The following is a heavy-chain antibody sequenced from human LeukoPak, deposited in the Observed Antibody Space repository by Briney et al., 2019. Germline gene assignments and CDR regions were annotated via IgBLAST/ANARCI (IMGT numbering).Heavy chain of an antibody. J-gene: IGHJ4*02. V-gene: IGHV3-23*01. CDR2: ISGNGGST. Sequence: QAGGSLRLSCAASGFTFSSYAMSWVRQAPGKGLEWVSAISGNGGSTFDADSVKGRFTISRDNSKNTLYLQMNSLRAEDTAIYYCAKDVFDLYDIYDHWGQGTLVTVSS. D-gene: IGHD3-9*01. CDR1: GFTFSSYA. CDR3: AKDVFDLYDIYDH.